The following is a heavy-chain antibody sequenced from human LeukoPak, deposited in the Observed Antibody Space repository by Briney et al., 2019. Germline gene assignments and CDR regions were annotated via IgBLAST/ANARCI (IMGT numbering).Heavy chain of an antibody. CDR2: ISAYNGNT. CDR1: GYSFTNYG. V-gene: IGHV1-18*01. J-gene: IGHJ6*02. D-gene: IGHD3-10*01. CDR3: ASGSYYDYYYYGMDV. Sequence: ASVTVSFTSSGYSFTNYGLSWVRQAPGQGLEWMGWISAYNGNTNYAQKLQGRVTMTTDTSTSTAYMELRSLRSDDTAVYYCASGSYYDYYYYGMDVWGQGTTVTVSS.